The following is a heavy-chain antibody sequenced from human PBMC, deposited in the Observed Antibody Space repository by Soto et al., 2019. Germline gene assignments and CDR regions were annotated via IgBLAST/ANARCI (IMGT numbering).Heavy chain of an antibody. J-gene: IGHJ4*02. CDR1: GFTFSSYA. V-gene: IGHV3-23*01. D-gene: IGHD2-15*01. CDR2: VSIGGST. CDR3: AKRRGAAGHFDY. Sequence: VQLLESGGGLVQPEGSLRLACAASGFTFSSYAMGWVRQGPGKGLAWVAVVSIGGSTHYADSVRGRFTISRDNSKNTLSLQVTTLTSEDTAVYYCAKRRGAAGHFDYGGQGALVTVSS.